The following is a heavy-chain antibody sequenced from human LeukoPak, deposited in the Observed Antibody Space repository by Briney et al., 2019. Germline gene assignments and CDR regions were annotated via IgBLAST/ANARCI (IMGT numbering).Heavy chain of an antibody. CDR1: GFTFSKYW. CDR3: ATKQWLAPPPDS. V-gene: IGHV3-74*01. Sequence: GGSLRLSCAASGFTFSKYWMVWVRQAPGKGLESVSRINTDGTVTTYADSVKGRFTVSRDNADNTMFLQMNSVRDEDTAVYYCATKQWLAPPPDSWGQGTPVTVSS. CDR2: INTDGTVT. J-gene: IGHJ4*02. D-gene: IGHD6-19*01.